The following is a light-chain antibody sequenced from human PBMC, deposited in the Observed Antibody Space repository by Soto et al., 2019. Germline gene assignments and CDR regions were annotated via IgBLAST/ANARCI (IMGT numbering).Light chain of an antibody. V-gene: IGLV2-14*01. J-gene: IGLJ2*01. Sequence: QSALTQPASVSGSPGQSITISCTGTSSDVGGYNYVSWYQQHPGKAPKLMIYAVSNRPSGVSNRFSGSKSGNTASLTISGLQAEDEADYYCSSYTTSGSLVFGGGTKVTVL. CDR1: SSDVGGYNY. CDR2: AVS. CDR3: SSYTTSGSLV.